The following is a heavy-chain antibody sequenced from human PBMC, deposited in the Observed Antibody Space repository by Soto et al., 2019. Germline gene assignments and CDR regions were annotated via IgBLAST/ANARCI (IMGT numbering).Heavy chain of an antibody. V-gene: IGHV4-31*03. CDR2: IYYSGST. CDR3: ERAYGSGTDNWFDP. CDR1: GGSISSGGYY. D-gene: IGHD3-10*01. Sequence: SETLSLTCTVSGGSISSGGYYWSWIRQHPGKGLEWIGYIYYSGSTYYNPSLKSRVTISVDTSKNQFSLKLSSVTAADTAVYYCERAYGSGTDNWFDPWGQGTLVTVSS. J-gene: IGHJ5*02.